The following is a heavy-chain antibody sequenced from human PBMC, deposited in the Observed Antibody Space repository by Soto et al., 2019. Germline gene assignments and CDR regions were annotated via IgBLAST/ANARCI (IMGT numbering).Heavy chain of an antibody. D-gene: IGHD3-10*01. CDR2: ISWNSGTI. CDR3: ARDVWSRASGPPDS. V-gene: IGHV3-9*01. Sequence: GGSLRLSCAASGFSFDDYAMHWVRQVPGEGLEWITGISWNSGTIGYADSVKGRFTISRDNAKNSLYLQMNSLRAEDTAFYYCARDVWSRASGPPDSWGQGTLVTVSS. J-gene: IGHJ5*02. CDR1: GFSFDDYA.